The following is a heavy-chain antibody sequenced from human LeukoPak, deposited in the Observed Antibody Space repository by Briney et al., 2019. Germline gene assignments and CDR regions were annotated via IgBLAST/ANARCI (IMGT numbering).Heavy chain of an antibody. CDR2: IYYSGST. D-gene: IGHD6-13*01. Sequence: SETLSLTCTVSGGSISSYYWSWIRQPPGKGLEWIGYIYYSGSTDYNPSLKSRVTISVDTSKNQFSLKLSSVTAADTAVYYCARRVAAAGEIDYWGQGTLVTVSS. J-gene: IGHJ4*02. CDR3: ARRVAAAGEIDY. V-gene: IGHV4-59*08. CDR1: GGSISSYY.